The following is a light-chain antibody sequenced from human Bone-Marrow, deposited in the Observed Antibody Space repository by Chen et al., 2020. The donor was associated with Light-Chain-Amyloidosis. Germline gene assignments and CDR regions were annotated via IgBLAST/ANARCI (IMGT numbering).Light chain of an antibody. CDR3: QQYGSSPRT. J-gene: IGKJ4*01. CDR1: QTISSNY. CDR2: GSS. Sequence: EIVLTQSPGTLSLSPGEGANLSCRASQTISSNYLTWYQQKFGQAHRLLIYGSSSRATGIPDRFTGSVSGTDFTLTINRLEPEDFAMYYCQQYGSSPRTFGGGTKVEIK. V-gene: IGKV3-20*01.